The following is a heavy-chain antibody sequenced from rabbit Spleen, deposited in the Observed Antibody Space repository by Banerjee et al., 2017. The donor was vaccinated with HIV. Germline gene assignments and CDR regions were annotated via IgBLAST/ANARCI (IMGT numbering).Heavy chain of an antibody. J-gene: IGHJ4*01. Sequence: QSLEESGGDLVKPGASLTLTCTASGFSFSSSDYMCWVRQAPGKGLEWIACINTATGKGVYASWAKGRFTFSKTSSTTVTLEMTSLTAADTATYFCARGSAAMTMVITGYYLTLWGPGTLVTVS. D-gene: IGHD2-1*01. V-gene: IGHV1S40*01. CDR2: INTATGKG. CDR3: ARGSAAMTMVITGYYLTL. CDR1: GFSFSSSDY.